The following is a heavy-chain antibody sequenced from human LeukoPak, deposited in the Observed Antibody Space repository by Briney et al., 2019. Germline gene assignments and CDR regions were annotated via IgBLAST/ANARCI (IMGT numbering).Heavy chain of an antibody. D-gene: IGHD6-13*01. Sequence: GGSLRLSCAASGFTFDDYAMHWVRQAPGKGLEWVSLISWDGGSTYYADSVKGRFTISRDNSKKSLYLQMNSLRAEDTALYYCAKDIRGSTSWYGLDYWGQGTLVTVSS. CDR2: ISWDGGST. CDR1: GFTFDDYA. J-gene: IGHJ4*02. V-gene: IGHV3-43D*03. CDR3: AKDIRGSTSWYGLDY.